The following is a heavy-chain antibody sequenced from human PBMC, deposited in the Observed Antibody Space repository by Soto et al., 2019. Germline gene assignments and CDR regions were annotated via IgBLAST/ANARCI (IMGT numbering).Heavy chain of an antibody. V-gene: IGHV4-31*03. J-gene: IGHJ5*02. CDR1: GGSISSGGYY. Sequence: SETLSLTCTVSGGSISSGGYYWSWIRQHPGKGLEWIGYIYYSGSTYYNPSLKSRVTISVDTSKNQFSLKLSSVTAADTAVYYCARELNYCSSTSCYQIHRGNWFDPWGQGTLVTVSS. CDR2: IYYSGST. CDR3: ARELNYCSSTSCYQIHRGNWFDP. D-gene: IGHD2-2*01.